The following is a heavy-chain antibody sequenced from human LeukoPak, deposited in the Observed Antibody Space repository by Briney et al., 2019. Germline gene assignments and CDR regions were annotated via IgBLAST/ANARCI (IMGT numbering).Heavy chain of an antibody. CDR1: GGTFSSYA. Sequence: SVKVSCKASGGTFSSYAISWVRQAPGQGLEWMGGIIPIFGTANYAQKFQGRVTITADESTSTAYMELSSLRSEDTAVYYCARVSRYYYGSGSYYTPGYYYMDVWGKGTTVTISS. V-gene: IGHV1-69*13. CDR2: IIPIFGTA. J-gene: IGHJ6*03. CDR3: ARVSRYYYGSGSYYTPGYYYMDV. D-gene: IGHD3-10*01.